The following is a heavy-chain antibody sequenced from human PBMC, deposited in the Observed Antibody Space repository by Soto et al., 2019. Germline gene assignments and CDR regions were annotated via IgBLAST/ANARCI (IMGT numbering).Heavy chain of an antibody. D-gene: IGHD1-26*01. CDR2: INHSGST. J-gene: IGHJ3*02. Sequence: QVQLQQWGAGLLKPSETLSLTCAVYGGSFSGYYWSWIRQPPGKGLEWIGEINHSGSTNYNPSLKSRATISVDTSKNQFSLKLSSVTAADTAVYYCARGRVGAIWGQGTMVTVSS. V-gene: IGHV4-34*01. CDR3: ARGRVGAI. CDR1: GGSFSGYY.